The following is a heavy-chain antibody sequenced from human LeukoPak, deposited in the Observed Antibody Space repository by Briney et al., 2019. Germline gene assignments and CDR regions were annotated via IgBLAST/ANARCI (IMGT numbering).Heavy chain of an antibody. CDR3: AKDSIYGDGKWDIDY. CDR1: GFNFGMYA. D-gene: IGHD1-26*01. CDR2: IVGDGSST. J-gene: IGHJ4*02. V-gene: IGHV3-23*01. Sequence: GGSLRLPCAASGFNFGMYAMSWVRLAPGKGLEWVSGIVGDGSSTYYADSVKGRFTISKDYSKNTLYLQMSSLSAEDTAMYYCAKDSIYGDGKWDIDYWGQGTLVTVSS.